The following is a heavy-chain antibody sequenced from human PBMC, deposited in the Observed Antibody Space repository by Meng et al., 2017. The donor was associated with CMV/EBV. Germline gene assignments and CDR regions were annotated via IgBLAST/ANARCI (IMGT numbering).Heavy chain of an antibody. V-gene: IGHV3-53*01. CDR2: IYSGAST. Sequence: GESLKISCAASGFTVSSNYMSWVRQAPGKGLEWVSVIYSGASTYYADSVKGRFTISRDNSKNTLYLQMNSLRAEDTAVYYCARDGRFSDISSGWYRDKYYYYGMDVWGQGTTVTVSS. CDR3: ARDGRFSDISSGWYRDKYYYYGMDV. D-gene: IGHD6-19*01. J-gene: IGHJ6*02. CDR1: GFTVSSNY.